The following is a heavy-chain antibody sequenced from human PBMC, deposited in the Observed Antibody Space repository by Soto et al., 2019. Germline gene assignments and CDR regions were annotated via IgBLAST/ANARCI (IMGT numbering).Heavy chain of an antibody. CDR2: IDYSGST. V-gene: IGHV4-39*01. CDR1: GWSMSNSDYY. Sequence: SETLPLTYSFSGWSMSNSDYYWGWIRQPPGKGPEWIGSIDYSGSTYYNPSLKSRVTISVDTSKNQFSLQLSSVTAADTAVYYCARLRSTGNIGRRYFGNWGKGALVTGTS. CDR3: ARLRSTGNIGRRYFGN. J-gene: IGHJ4*02. D-gene: IGHD3-16*01.